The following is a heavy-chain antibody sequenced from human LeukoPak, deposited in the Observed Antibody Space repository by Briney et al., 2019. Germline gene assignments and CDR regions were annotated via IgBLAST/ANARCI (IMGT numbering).Heavy chain of an antibody. CDR3: ARAPSGFTYGPGDH. V-gene: IGHV1-18*01. CDR1: GYSFTSYG. D-gene: IGHD5-18*01. J-gene: IGHJ4*02. Sequence: GASVKVSCKASGYSFTSYGFSWVRQAPGQGLEWMAWISAYNGNTNYAQKLQGRVTMTTDTSTITAYMELRSLRSDDTAVYYCARAPSGFTYGPGDHWGQGTLVTVSS. CDR2: ISAYNGNT.